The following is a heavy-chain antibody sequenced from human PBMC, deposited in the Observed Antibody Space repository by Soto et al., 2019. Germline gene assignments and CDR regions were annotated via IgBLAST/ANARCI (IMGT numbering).Heavy chain of an antibody. CDR2: IYRTGST. CDR1: GGSFTSNNW. Sequence: SETLSLTCAVSGGSFTSNNWWTWVRQPPGQGLEWIGEIYRTGSTNYNPSLKSRVTISLDKSENQFSLKVTSLTAADTALYSCASRDPGTSVDYWGQGTLVTVSS. V-gene: IGHV4-4*02. CDR3: ASRDPGTSVDY. D-gene: IGHD1-7*01. J-gene: IGHJ4*02.